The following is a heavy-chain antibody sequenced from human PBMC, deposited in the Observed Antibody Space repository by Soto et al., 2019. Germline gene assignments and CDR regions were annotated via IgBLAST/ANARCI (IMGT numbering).Heavy chain of an antibody. D-gene: IGHD2-15*01. Sequence: QVQLVQSGAEVKKPGASVKVSCKASGYTFTGYYMHWVRQAPGQGLEWMGWINPNSGGTNYAQKFQGWGTMTRDTSISTAYMELSRLRSDDTAVYYCARDNCSGGSCYSYYYYGMDVWGQGTTVTVSS. J-gene: IGHJ6*02. V-gene: IGHV1-2*04. CDR3: ARDNCSGGSCYSYYYYGMDV. CDR1: GYTFTGYY. CDR2: INPNSGGT.